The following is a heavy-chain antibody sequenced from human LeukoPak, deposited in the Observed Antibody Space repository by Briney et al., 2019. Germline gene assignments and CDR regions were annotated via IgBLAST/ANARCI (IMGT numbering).Heavy chain of an antibody. CDR2: TSGSGGST. D-gene: IGHD7-27*01. CDR1: GSTFSTYA. V-gene: IGHV3-23*01. CDR3: APRAETGDLNY. J-gene: IGHJ4*02. Sequence: GGSLRLSCAASGSTFSTYAMSWVRQAPGKGLEWVSDTSGSGGSTYYADSVKGRFTISRDNSKNTLYLQMNSLRAEDTAVYYCAPRAETGDLNYWGQGTLVTVSS.